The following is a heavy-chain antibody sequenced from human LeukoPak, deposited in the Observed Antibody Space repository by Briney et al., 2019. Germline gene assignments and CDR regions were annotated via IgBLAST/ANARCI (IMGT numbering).Heavy chain of an antibody. Sequence: ASVKVSCKASGYTFTSYGISWVRQAPGQGLEWMGIINPSGGSTSYAQKFQGRVTMTRDTSTSTVYMELSSLRSEDTAVYYCARSGKEMAGYFDYWGQGTLVTVSS. CDR1: GYTFTSYG. D-gene: IGHD5-24*01. CDR3: ARSGKEMAGYFDY. V-gene: IGHV1-46*01. J-gene: IGHJ4*02. CDR2: INPSGGST.